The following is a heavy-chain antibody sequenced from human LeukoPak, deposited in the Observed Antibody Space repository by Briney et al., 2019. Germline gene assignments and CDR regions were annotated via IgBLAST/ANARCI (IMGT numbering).Heavy chain of an antibody. Sequence: SETLSLTCTVSGGSISSYYWGWIRQPPGTGLEWIGSIYYSGSTYYNPSLKSRVTISVDTSKNQCSLKLSSVTAADTAVYYCARGSAGTAMVPGGRAFDMWGQGTMVTVSS. CDR2: IYYSGST. V-gene: IGHV4-39*01. CDR3: ARGSAGTAMVPGGRAFDM. D-gene: IGHD5-18*01. CDR1: GGSISSYY. J-gene: IGHJ3*02.